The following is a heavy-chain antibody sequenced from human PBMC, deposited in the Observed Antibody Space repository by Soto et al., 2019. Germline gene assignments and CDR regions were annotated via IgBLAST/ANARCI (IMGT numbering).Heavy chain of an antibody. CDR1: CYTFSSYG. CDR3: ARDPPTLYYFDY. V-gene: IGHV1-18*01. J-gene: IGHJ4*02. Sequence: APGKVSCKASCYTFSSYGINWVRQAPGQGLEWMGWISPYNGNTNYAQKLQGRVTVTTDTSTSTAYLELRSLTSDDTAVYYCARDPPTLYYFDYWGQGTLVTVSS. CDR2: ISPYNGNT.